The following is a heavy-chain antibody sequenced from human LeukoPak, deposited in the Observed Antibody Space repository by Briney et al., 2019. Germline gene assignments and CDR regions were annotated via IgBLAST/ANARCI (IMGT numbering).Heavy chain of an antibody. J-gene: IGHJ3*02. Sequence: PSETLSPTCAVYGGSFSGYYWSRIRQPPGKGLEWIGEINHSGSTNYNPFLTSRGTISVDTSKNQFSLKLSSVTAADTAVYYCVRDCSSTGCYFSFDIWGQGTMVTVSS. CDR2: INHSGST. V-gene: IGHV4-34*01. CDR3: VRDCSSTGCYFSFDI. D-gene: IGHD2-2*01. CDR1: GGSFSGYY.